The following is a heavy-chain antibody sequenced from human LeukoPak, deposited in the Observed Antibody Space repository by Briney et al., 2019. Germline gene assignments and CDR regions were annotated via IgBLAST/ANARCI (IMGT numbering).Heavy chain of an antibody. D-gene: IGHD3-22*01. CDR1: GGSISSYY. V-gene: IGHV4-59*01. CDR3: ARARYSSGYYVDAFDI. J-gene: IGHJ3*02. CDR2: IYYSGST. Sequence: PSETLSLTCTVSGGSISSYYWSWIRQPPGKGLEWIGYIYYSGSTNYNPSLKSRVTISVDTSKNQFSLKLSSVIAADTAVYYCARARYSSGYYVDAFDIWGQGTMVTVSS.